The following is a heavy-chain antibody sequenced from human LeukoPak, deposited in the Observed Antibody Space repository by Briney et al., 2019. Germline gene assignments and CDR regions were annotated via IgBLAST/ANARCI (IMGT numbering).Heavy chain of an antibody. J-gene: IGHJ4*02. CDR2: INHSGST. D-gene: IGHD3-10*01. Sequence: PSETLSLTCAVYGGSFSGYYWSWICQPPGKGLEWIGEINHSGSTNYNPSLKSRVTISVDTSKNQFSLKLSSVTAADTAVYYCARARRYYGSGSYGPSFLFDYWGQGTLVTVSS. V-gene: IGHV4-34*01. CDR1: GGSFSGYY. CDR3: ARARRYYGSGSYGPSFLFDY.